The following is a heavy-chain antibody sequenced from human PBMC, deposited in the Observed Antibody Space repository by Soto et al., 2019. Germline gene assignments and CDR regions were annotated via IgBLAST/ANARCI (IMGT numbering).Heavy chain of an antibody. CDR2: IGTAGDT. CDR3: AKSQEIGTHFFDS. J-gene: IGHJ4*02. CDR1: GFTFSGFD. V-gene: IGHV3-13*01. D-gene: IGHD6-13*01. Sequence: GGSLRLSCEASGFTFSGFDMHWVRQPTGKGLEWVSSIGTAGDTYYAVSVKGRFTISRDNAKNSLSLQMNSLRAGDMAVYFCAKSQEIGTHFFDSWGQGTRSPSPQ.